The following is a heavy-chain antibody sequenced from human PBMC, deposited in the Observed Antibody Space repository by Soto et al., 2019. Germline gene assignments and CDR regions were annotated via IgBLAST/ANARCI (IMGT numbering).Heavy chain of an antibody. CDR2: IYWDDDK. J-gene: IGHJ4*02. CDR1: GFSLSTRGVG. Sequence: QITLKESGPTLVKPTQTLTLTCTFSGFSLSTRGVGVGWIRQPPGKALEWLAIIYWDDDKRYSPSLKSRLTIPKDPSKNQVVLTMTNCDPGDTATYCCAHKGGGDRILDYWGQGTLVTVSS. V-gene: IGHV2-5*02. D-gene: IGHD3-16*01. CDR3: AHKGGGDRILDY.